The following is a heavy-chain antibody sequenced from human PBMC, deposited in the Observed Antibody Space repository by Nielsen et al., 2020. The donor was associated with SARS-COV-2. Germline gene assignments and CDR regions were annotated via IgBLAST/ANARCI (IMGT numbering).Heavy chain of an antibody. V-gene: IGHV3-21*01. CDR3: ARGMVRGSVSGMEV. CDR2: ISSSSSYI. J-gene: IGHJ6*02. D-gene: IGHD3-10*01. Sequence: GGSLRLSCAASGFTFSSYSMNWVRQAPGKGLEWVSSISSSSSYIYYADSVKGRFTISRDNAKNSLYLQMNSLRAEDTAVYYCARGMVRGSVSGMEVWGQGTTVTVSS. CDR1: GFTFSSYS.